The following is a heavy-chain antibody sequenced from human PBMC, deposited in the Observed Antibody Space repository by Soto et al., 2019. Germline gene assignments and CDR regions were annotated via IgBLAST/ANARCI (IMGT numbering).Heavy chain of an antibody. CDR3: AKDWRERLWLAPSLSYYYYGMDV. V-gene: IGHV3-30*18. D-gene: IGHD6-19*01. CDR2: ISYDGSNK. J-gene: IGHJ6*02. Sequence: QVQLVESGGGVVQPGRSLRLSCAASGFTSSSYGMHWVRQAPGKGLEWVAVISYDGSNKYYADSVKGRFTISRDNSKNTLYLQMNSLRAEDTAVYYCAKDWRERLWLAPSLSYYYYGMDVWGQGTTVTVSS. CDR1: GFTSSSYG.